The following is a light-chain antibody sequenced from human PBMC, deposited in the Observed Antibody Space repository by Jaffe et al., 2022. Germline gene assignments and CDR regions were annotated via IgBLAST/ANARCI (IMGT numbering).Light chain of an antibody. Sequence: QSALTQPASVSGSPGQSIIISCTGSSSDVGVYNLVSWYQHHPGKDPKLIIYEVNKRPSGLSNRFSGSKSGNTASLTISGLQAEDEADYYCCSYADNFSWVFGGGTKLTVL. CDR1: SSDVGVYNL. CDR2: EVN. CDR3: CSYADNFSWV. V-gene: IGLV2-23*02. J-gene: IGLJ3*02.